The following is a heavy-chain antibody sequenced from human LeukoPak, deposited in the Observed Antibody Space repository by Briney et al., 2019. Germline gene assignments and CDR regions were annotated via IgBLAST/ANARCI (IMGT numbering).Heavy chain of an antibody. CDR2: INPKTGGA. D-gene: IGHD4-23*01. J-gene: IGHJ4*02. Sequence: ASVKVSRKASGYTFSGYYIHWVRQAPGQGLEWMEWINPKTGGAKYAQIFQGRVTMTRDASISTAFMDLSSLRSDDTAVYYCGRDGANSGIGYWGQGTLVTVSS. V-gene: IGHV1-2*02. CDR1: GYTFSGYY. CDR3: GRDGANSGIGY.